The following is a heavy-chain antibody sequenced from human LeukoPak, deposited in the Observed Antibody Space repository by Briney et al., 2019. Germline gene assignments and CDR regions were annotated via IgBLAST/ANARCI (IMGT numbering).Heavy chain of an antibody. V-gene: IGHV3-23*01. CDR3: ARDSITGTTIPFDY. CDR2: ISGSGGST. CDR1: GFTFSSYA. Sequence: PGGSLRLSCAASGFTFSSYAMSWVRQAPGKGLEWVSAISGSGGSTYYADSVKGRFTISRDNAKNSLYLQMNSLRAEDTAVYYCARDSITGTTIPFDYWGQGTLVTVSS. D-gene: IGHD1-7*01. J-gene: IGHJ4*02.